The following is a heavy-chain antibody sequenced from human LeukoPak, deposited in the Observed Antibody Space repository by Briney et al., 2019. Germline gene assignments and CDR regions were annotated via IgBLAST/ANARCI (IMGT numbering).Heavy chain of an antibody. CDR3: AKSRPNYDILTEFDY. CDR1: GFTFSTYA. V-gene: IGHV3-23*01. J-gene: IGHJ4*02. CDR2: ISGSGGST. Sequence: GGSLRLSCAASGFTFSTYAMSWVRQAPGKGLEWVSGISGSGGSTYYADSVKGRFTISRDNSKNTLYLQMNSLRAEDTAVYYCAKSRPNYDILTEFDYWGRGTLVTVSS. D-gene: IGHD3-9*01.